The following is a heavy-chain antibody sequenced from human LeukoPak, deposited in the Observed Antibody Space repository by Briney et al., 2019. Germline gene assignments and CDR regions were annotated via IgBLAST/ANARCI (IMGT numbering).Heavy chain of an antibody. CDR3: ARAGAVKDYYYGMDV. CDR1: GGSISSYY. Sequence: SETLSLTCTVSGGSISSYYWSWIRQPPGKGLEWIGYIYYSGSTNYNPSPKSRVTISVDTSKNQFSLKLSSVTAADTAVYYCARAGAVKDYYYGMDVWGQGTTVTVSS. J-gene: IGHJ6*02. V-gene: IGHV4-59*01. CDR2: IYYSGST. D-gene: IGHD3-16*01.